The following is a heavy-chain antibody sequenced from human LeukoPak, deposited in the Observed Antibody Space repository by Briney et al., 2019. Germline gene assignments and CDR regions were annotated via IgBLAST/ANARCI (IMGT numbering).Heavy chain of an antibody. D-gene: IGHD6-13*01. V-gene: IGHV4-39*07. CDR3: ARLYSSSWYSWFDP. Sequence: SGTLSLTCTVSGGSISSKSYYWGWIRQPPGKGLEWIASVYYSGSPYYSPSLKSRATILEDTSNNQFSLKLRSVTAADTAVYYCARLYSSSWYSWFDPWGQGTLVTVSS. J-gene: IGHJ5*02. CDR2: VYYSGSP. CDR1: GGSISSKSYY.